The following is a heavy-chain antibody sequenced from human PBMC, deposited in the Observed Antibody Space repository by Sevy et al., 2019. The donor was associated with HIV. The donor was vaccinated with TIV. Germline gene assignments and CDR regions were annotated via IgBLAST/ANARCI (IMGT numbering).Heavy chain of an antibody. D-gene: IGHD2-15*01. CDR1: GGSISSYY. Sequence: SETLSLTCTVSGGSISSYYWSWIRQPPGKGLEWIGYIYYSGSTNYNPSLKSRVTISVDTSKNQFPLKLSSVTAADTAVYYCAREDGYCSGGSCVRDAFDIWGQGTMVTVSS. CDR2: IYYSGST. V-gene: IGHV4-59*01. CDR3: AREDGYCSGGSCVRDAFDI. J-gene: IGHJ3*02.